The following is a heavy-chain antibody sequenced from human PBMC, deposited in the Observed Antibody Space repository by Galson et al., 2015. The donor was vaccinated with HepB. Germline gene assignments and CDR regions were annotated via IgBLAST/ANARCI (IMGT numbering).Heavy chain of an antibody. CDR1: GFTFSSYS. D-gene: IGHD7-27*01. Sequence: SLRLSCAASGFTFSSYSMNWVRQAPGKGLEWVSSISSSSSYIYYADSVKGRFTISRDNAKNSLYLQMNSLRAEDTAVYYCARDLELLGTEDYYYYGMDVWGQGTTVTVSS. CDR2: ISSSSSYI. J-gene: IGHJ6*02. V-gene: IGHV3-21*01. CDR3: ARDLELLGTEDYYYYGMDV.